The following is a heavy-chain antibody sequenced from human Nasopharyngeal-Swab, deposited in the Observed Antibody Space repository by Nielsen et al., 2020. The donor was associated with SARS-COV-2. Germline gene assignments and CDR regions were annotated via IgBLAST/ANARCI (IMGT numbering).Heavy chain of an antibody. V-gene: IGHV3-23*01. J-gene: IGHJ4*02. CDR2: ISGSGGST. CDR3: ADPPFSEY. CDR1: AFTFSDYY. Sequence: GESLKISCAASAFTFSDYYMSWVRQAPGKGLEWVSAISGSGGSTYYADSVKGRFTISRDNSKNTLYLQMNSLRADDTALYYCADPPFSEYWGQGTLVTVSS.